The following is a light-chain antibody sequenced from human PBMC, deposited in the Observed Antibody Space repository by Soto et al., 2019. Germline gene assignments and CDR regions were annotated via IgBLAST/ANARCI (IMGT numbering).Light chain of an antibody. CDR1: ESVSTAF. CDR3: QQYGTAPRT. V-gene: IGKV3-20*01. J-gene: IGKJ1*01. CDR2: GAS. Sequence: EIVLTQSPGTLSLSPGERATLFCRASESVSTAFLAWYHQKPGQAPRPLIYGASYRAAGIPDRFSGSGSGTDFTLTISRLEPEDFGVYYCQQYGTAPRTFGQGTKVEIK.